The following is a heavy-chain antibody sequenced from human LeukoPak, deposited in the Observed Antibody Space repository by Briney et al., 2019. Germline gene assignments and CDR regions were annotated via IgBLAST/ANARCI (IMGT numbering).Heavy chain of an antibody. Sequence: SETLSLTCTVSGGPISSNSHSWEWIRQPPGKGLEWIANIYYSGNTNYNPSLESRVTISVDASEDRFSLKLNSVTAADTAVYYCARRIHGSSHVDCWGQGTLVTVSS. D-gene: IGHD6-13*01. V-gene: IGHV4-39*01. J-gene: IGHJ4*02. CDR1: GGPISSNSHS. CDR3: ARRIHGSSHVDC. CDR2: IYYSGNT.